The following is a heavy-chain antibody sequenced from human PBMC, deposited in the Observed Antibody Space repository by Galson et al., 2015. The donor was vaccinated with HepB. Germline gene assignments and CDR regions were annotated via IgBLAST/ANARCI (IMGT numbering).Heavy chain of an antibody. J-gene: IGHJ3*02. CDR1: GYSFTSYW. D-gene: IGHD2-8*01. Sequence: QSGAEVKKPGESLTISCKGSGYSFTSYWIGWGRQMPGKGLEWMGIIYPGDSDTRYSPSFQGQVTISADKSISTAYLQWSSLKASDTAMYYCARGRSMVYAIGGRAFDIWGQGTMVTVSS. V-gene: IGHV5-51*03. CDR3: ARGRSMVYAIGGRAFDI. CDR2: IYPGDSDT.